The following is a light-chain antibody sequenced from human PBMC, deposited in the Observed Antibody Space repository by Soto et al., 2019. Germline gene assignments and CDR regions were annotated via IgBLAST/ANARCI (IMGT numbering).Light chain of an antibody. CDR2: DAS. CDR1: QSIGTY. J-gene: IGKJ4*01. CDR3: QQYVSYPLP. Sequence: DIQMTQSPSTLSASVGDRVTITCRASQSIGTYLAWYQQRPGKAPNLLIYDASTLQGGVPSRFSGSGSGTELTLTISSLQPDDLATYYCQQYVSYPLPFGGGTKVEIK. V-gene: IGKV1-5*01.